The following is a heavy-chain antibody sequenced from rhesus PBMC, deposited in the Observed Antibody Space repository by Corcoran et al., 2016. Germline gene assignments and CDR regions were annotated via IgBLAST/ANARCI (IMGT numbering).Heavy chain of an antibody. Sequence: QLQLQASGPGLVKPSETLSLTCAVSGYSISSGYGWSWIRQPPGKGLEWIGYISYSGSTSYNPSLKSRVTISRDTSQNQFSLKLSSVTAADTAVYYCARASSSRPIDYWGQGVLVTVSS. D-gene: IGHD2-15*01. CDR2: ISYSGST. J-gene: IGHJ4*01. V-gene: IGHV4-122*02. CDR1: GYSISSGYG. CDR3: ARASSSRPIDY.